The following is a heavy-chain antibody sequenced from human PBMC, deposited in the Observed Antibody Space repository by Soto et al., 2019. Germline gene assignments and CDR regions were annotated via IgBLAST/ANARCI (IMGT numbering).Heavy chain of an antibody. Sequence: GGSLRLSCAASGFTFSSYAMSWVRQAPGKGLEWVSTISGSGISTHYADSVKGRFTISRDNSENTLYLQMNSLRAEDTALYYCAKVPLDVCHDILTGYGSYDYWRQGGLVTAAS. V-gene: IGHV3-23*01. CDR2: ISGSGIST. J-gene: IGHJ4*02. D-gene: IGHD3-9*01. CDR1: GFTFSSYA. CDR3: AKVPLDVCHDILTGYGSYDY.